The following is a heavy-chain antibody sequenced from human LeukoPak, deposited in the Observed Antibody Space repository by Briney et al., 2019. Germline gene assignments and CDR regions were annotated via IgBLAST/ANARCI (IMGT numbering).Heavy chain of an antibody. CDR3: VRLPYYYDSSVADY. J-gene: IGHJ4*02. V-gene: IGHV4-4*07. Sequence: TSETLSLTCTVSGGSINSYYWGWVRQPAGKGLEWIGRIYPTGTTNYSPSFKSRLTMSLDTSKDQFSLKLRSVTAADTAIYYCVRLPYYYDSSVADYWGQGTLVTVSS. CDR2: IYPTGTT. CDR1: GGSINSYY. D-gene: IGHD3-22*01.